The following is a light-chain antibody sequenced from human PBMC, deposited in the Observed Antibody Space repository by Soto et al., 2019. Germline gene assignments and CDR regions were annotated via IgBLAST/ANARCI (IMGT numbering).Light chain of an antibody. CDR2: GAS. Sequence: EMVITQFPATLSASPGEGVTLSCRASQSVSTNVAWYQQNPGQAPRLLIFGASIRATGIPDRFTGSGSGTDFTLTISRLEPEDFAVYYCQQYGRSPPWTFGQGTKVDIK. V-gene: IGKV3-20*01. J-gene: IGKJ1*01. CDR1: QSVSTN. CDR3: QQYGRSPPWT.